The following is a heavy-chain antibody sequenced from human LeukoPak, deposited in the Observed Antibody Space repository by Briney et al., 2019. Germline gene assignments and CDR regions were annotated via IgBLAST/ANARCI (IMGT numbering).Heavy chain of an antibody. J-gene: IGHJ6*03. CDR1: GGSISSGSYY. CDR2: IYTSGST. V-gene: IGHV4-61*02. Sequence: SETLSLTCTVSGGSISSGSYYWSWIRQPAGKGLEWIGRIYTSGSTNYNPSLKSRVTISVDTSKNQFSLKLSSVTAADTAVYYCARGAHYCTSGICYYNHYYYYMDVWGKGTTVTVSS. CDR3: ARGAHYCTSGICYYNHYYYYMDV. D-gene: IGHD2-15*01.